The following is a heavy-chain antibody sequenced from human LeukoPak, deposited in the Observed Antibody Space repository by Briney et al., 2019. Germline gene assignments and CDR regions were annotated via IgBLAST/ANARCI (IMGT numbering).Heavy chain of an antibody. CDR3: ARLYFDFLSDYLDH. D-gene: IGHD3-3*01. CDR2: ISHSGNT. J-gene: IGHJ5*02. CDR1: GGSITTHDSY. Sequence: PSETLSLTCTVSGGSITTHDSYWGWIRQPPGKGLEWIGSISHSGNTHYSPSLQSRVTMSADTSRNNFSLKLSSVTAADTAVYYCARLYFDFLSDYLDHWGQGTLVTVSS. V-gene: IGHV4-39*02.